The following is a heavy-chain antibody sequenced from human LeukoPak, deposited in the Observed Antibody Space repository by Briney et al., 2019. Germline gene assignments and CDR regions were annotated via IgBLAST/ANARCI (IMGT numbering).Heavy chain of an antibody. J-gene: IGHJ3*02. CDR3: ARDLGYDYVWGSYRYTGGAFDI. CDR1: GFTFSSYS. CDR2: ISSSSSTI. Sequence: GGSLRLSCAASGFTFSSYSMNWVRQAPGKGLEWVSYISSSSSTIYYADSVKGRFTISRDNAKNSLYLQMNSLRDEDTAVYYCARDLGYDYVWGSYRYTGGAFDIWGQGTMVTVSS. V-gene: IGHV3-48*02. D-gene: IGHD3-16*02.